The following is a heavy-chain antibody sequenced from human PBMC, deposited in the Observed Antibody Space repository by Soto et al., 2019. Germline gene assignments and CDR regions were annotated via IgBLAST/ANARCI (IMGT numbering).Heavy chain of an antibody. CDR3: TRDHMDSGSYKEAFDI. J-gene: IGHJ3*02. CDR2: IRSKAYGGTT. Sequence: GGSLRLSCTASGFTFGDYAMSWFRQAPGKGLEWVGFIRSKAYGGTTEYAASVKGRFTISRDDSKSIAYLQMNSLKTEDTAVYYCTRDHMDSGSYKEAFDIWGQGTMVTVS. D-gene: IGHD1-26*01. V-gene: IGHV3-49*03. CDR1: GFTFGDYA.